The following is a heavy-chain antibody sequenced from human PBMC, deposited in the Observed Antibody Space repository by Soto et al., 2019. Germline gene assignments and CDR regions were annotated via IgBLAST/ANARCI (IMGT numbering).Heavy chain of an antibody. Sequence: ALRLSCAESGFTFSSYGMQWVRQAPGKGLEWVAVIWYDGGNKYYADSVKGRFTISRDNSKNTLYLQMNSLRAEDTAVYYCARAPIVVVTAPYYYYGMDVWGQGTTVTVSS. CDR2: IWYDGGNK. V-gene: IGHV3-33*01. CDR1: GFTFSSYG. D-gene: IGHD2-21*02. CDR3: ARAPIVVVTAPYYYYGMDV. J-gene: IGHJ6*02.